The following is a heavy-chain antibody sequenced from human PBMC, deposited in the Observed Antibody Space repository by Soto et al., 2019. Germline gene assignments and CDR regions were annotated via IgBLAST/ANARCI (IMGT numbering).Heavy chain of an antibody. CDR1: SGSISSSNW. V-gene: IGHV4-4*02. D-gene: IGHD6-13*01. J-gene: IGHJ4*02. CDR3: ARAGRIAAAGGGYFDY. CDR2: IYHSGST. Sequence: SETLSLTCAVSSGSISSSNWWSWVRQPPGKGLEWIGEIYHSGSTNYNPSLKSRVTISVDKSKNQFSLKLSSVTAADTAVYYCARAGRIAAAGGGYFDYWGQGTLVTVSS.